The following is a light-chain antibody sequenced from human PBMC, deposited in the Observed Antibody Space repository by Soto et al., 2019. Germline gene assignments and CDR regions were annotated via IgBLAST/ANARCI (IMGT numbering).Light chain of an antibody. J-gene: IGLJ2*01. V-gene: IGLV2-23*02. CDR2: EVS. Sequence: QSALTQPASVSGSPGQSITISCTGTSSDVASYNLVSWYRQHPGKAPKLMIYEVSKRPSGVSNRFSGSKSGNTASLTISGLQAEDEADYYCCSYAGSLVLFGGGTQLTVL. CDR3: CSYAGSLVL. CDR1: SSDVASYNL.